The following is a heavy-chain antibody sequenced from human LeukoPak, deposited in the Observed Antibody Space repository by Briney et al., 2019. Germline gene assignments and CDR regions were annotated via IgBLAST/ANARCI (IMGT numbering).Heavy chain of an antibody. CDR1: GYTFAGYY. J-gene: IGHJ6*02. CDR3: ARVHDWNYFYYYYGMDV. D-gene: IGHD1-7*01. V-gene: IGHV1-2*02. CDR2: INPNSGGT. Sequence: EASVKVSCKASGYTFAGYYMHWVRQAPGQGLEWMGWINPNSGGTNYAQKFQGRVTMTRDTSISTAYMELSRLRSDDTAVYYCARVHDWNYFYYYYGMDVWGQGTTVTVS.